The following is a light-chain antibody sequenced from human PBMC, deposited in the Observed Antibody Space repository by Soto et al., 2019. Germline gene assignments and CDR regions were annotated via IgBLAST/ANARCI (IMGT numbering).Light chain of an antibody. CDR3: SSDAGAVV. Sequence: QSALTQPASVSGSPGQLITLSCTRTNSGVENYNLVSWYQHHPGKAPKLMIYEGSQRPSGVSDRFSGSKSGNTASLTISGLQAEDEADYYCSSDAGAVVFGGGTKLTVL. CDR2: EGS. V-gene: IGLV2-23*01. CDR1: NSGVENYNL. J-gene: IGLJ2*01.